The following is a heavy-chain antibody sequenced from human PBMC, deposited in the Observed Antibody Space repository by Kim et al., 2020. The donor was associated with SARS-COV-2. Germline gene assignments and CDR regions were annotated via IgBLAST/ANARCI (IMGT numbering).Heavy chain of an antibody. CDR2: ISYDGSNK. CDR1: GFTFSSYG. CDR3: ARGNADYGYYLDY. Sequence: GGSLRLSCAASGFTFSSYGMHWVRQAPGKGLEWVAVISYDGSNKYYADSVKGRFTISRDNSKNTLYLQMNSLRAEDTAVYYCARGNADYGYYLDYWGQGTLVTVSS. V-gene: IGHV3-33*05. D-gene: IGHD4-17*01. J-gene: IGHJ4*02.